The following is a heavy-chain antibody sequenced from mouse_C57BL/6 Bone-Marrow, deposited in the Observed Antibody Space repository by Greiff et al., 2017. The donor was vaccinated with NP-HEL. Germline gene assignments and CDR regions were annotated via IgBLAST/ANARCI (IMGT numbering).Heavy chain of an antibody. CDR3: ERDYDGYYRGAMDY. J-gene: IGHJ4*01. CDR1: GYTFTSYW. V-gene: IGHV1-52*01. D-gene: IGHD2-3*01. Sequence: QVQLQQPGAELVRPGSSVKLSCKASGYTFTSYWMHWVKQRPIQGLEWIGNIDPSDSETHYNQKFKDKATLTVDKSSSTAYMQLSSLTSVDSAVYDCERDYDGYYRGAMDYWGQGTAVTVTS. CDR2: IDPSDSET.